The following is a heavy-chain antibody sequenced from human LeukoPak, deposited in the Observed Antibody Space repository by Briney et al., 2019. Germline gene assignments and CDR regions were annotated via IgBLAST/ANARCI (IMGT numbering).Heavy chain of an antibody. J-gene: IGHJ4*02. Sequence: SETLTLTCTVSGGSISSYYWSWIRQPPGKGLEWIGYIYYSGSTNYNPSLKSRVTISVDTSKNQFSLKLSSVTAADTAVYYCARGKIAVAGKPFDYWGQGTLVTVSS. CDR1: GGSISSYY. CDR3: ARGKIAVAGKPFDY. D-gene: IGHD6-19*01. V-gene: IGHV4-59*01. CDR2: IYYSGST.